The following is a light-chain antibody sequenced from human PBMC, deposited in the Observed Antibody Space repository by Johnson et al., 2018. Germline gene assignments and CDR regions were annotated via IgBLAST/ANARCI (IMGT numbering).Light chain of an antibody. CDR1: SSNIGNNY. V-gene: IGLV1-51*02. J-gene: IGLJ1*01. CDR3: GTWDSSLSAGNV. Sequence: QSVLTQPPSVSAAPGQKVTISCSGSSSNIGNNYVSWYQQLPGTAPKLLIYENNKRPSGIPDRFSGSKSGTSATLGITGLQTGDEADYYAGTWDSSLSAGNVSGTGTKVTIL. CDR2: ENN.